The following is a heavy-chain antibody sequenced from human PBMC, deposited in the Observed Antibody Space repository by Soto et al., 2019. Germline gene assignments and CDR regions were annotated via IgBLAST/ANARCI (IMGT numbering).Heavy chain of an antibody. D-gene: IGHD3-10*01. CDR2: INPNSGDT. CDR1: GYTFTGYY. J-gene: IGHJ3*02. Sequence: ASVKVSCKASGYTFTGYYMHWVRQAPGQGLEWMGWINPNSGDTNYAQKFQGRVTMTRDTSISTAYMELSRLRSDDTAVYYCARDRNYYGSGSYPDAFDIWGQGTMVTVSS. CDR3: ARDRNYYGSGSYPDAFDI. V-gene: IGHV1-2*02.